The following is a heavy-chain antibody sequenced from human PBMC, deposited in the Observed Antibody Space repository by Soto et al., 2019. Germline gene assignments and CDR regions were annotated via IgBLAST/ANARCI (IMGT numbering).Heavy chain of an antibody. CDR3: ARHGDSSSWYESANYYYYGKDV. Sequence: GESLKISCTCSGYSFTNYWISWVRQMPGKGLEWLGRIDPSDSYTNYSPYFQGHVNISADKSNSTAYLQWSSLKASDTAMYYCARHGDSSSWYESANYYYYGKDVWGQGTKVNVS. J-gene: IGHJ6*02. CDR1: GYSFTNYW. D-gene: IGHD6-13*01. CDR2: IDPSDSYT. V-gene: IGHV5-10-1*01.